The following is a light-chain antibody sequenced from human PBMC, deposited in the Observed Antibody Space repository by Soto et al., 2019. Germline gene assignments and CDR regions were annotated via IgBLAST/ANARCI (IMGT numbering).Light chain of an antibody. CDR2: AAS. J-gene: IGKJ3*01. Sequence: DIQMTQSPSSLSASVGDRITITCRPSRSIASFLNWYQQKPAKAPKLLIYAASTLQSGVPSRFSGSGSGTDFALTISSLQPEDVATYYCQQINTYPRTFGPGTKVDI. V-gene: IGKV1-39*01. CDR3: QQINTYPRT. CDR1: RSIASF.